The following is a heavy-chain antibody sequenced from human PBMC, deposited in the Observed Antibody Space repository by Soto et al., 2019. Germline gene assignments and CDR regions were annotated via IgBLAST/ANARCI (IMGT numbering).Heavy chain of an antibody. V-gene: IGHV4-59*08. CDR1: GGPISSYY. CDR2: IYYSGST. J-gene: IGHJ3*01. CDR3: ASHGYSSLRPQAPFAFDL. Sequence: SETLSLTCTVSGGPISSYYWSWIRQPPGKGLEWIGYIYYSGSTNYNPSLKSRVTISVDTSKNQFSLKLSSVTAADTAVYYCASHGYSSLRPQAPFAFDLGGQRRTV. D-gene: IGHD6-13*01.